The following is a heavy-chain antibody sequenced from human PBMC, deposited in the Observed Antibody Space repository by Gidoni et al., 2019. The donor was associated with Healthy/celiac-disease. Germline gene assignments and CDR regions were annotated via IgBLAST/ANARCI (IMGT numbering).Heavy chain of an antibody. Sequence: EVQLVESGGGLVKPGGSMRLSCAASGFPFSSYSMNWVRQSPGKGLEWVSSISSSSSYIYYADSVKGRFTISRDNAKNSLYLQMNSLRAEDTAVYYCARDIYCSSTSCFFQYYYYYYYMDVWGKGTTVTVSS. D-gene: IGHD2-2*01. CDR1: GFPFSSYS. CDR2: ISSSSSYI. V-gene: IGHV3-21*01. CDR3: ARDIYCSSTSCFFQYYYYYYYMDV. J-gene: IGHJ6*03.